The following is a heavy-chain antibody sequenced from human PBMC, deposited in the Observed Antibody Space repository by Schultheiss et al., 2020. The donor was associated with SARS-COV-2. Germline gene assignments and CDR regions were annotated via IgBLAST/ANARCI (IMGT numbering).Heavy chain of an antibody. Sequence: GESLKISCKASGYTFTSYGISWVRQAPGQGLEWMGWISAYNGNTNYAQKLQGRVTMTTDTSTSTAYMELRSLRSDDTAVYYCARDRRYYGRFDPWGQGTLVTVSS. V-gene: IGHV1-18*04. CDR2: ISAYNGNT. J-gene: IGHJ5*02. CDR1: GYTFTSYG. CDR3: ARDRRYYGRFDP. D-gene: IGHD3-10*01.